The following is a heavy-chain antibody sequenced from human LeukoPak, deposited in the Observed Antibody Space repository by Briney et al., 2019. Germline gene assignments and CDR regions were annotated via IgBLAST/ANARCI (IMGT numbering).Heavy chain of an antibody. Sequence: ASVKVSCKASGYTFTSYDINWVRQAIGQGLEWMGWVNPNSGNTGYAQKFQGRVTMTRNTSISTAYMELSSLRSEDTAVYYCARNHPIYGMDVWGQGTTVTVSS. CDR2: VNPNSGNT. J-gene: IGHJ6*02. CDR3: ARNHPIYGMDV. V-gene: IGHV1-8*01. CDR1: GYTFTSYD.